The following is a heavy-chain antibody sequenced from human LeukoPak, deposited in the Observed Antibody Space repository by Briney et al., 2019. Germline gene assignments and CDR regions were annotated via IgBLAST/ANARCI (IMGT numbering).Heavy chain of an antibody. D-gene: IGHD5-12*01. CDR3: ARGPGDSGYPWGFDY. CDR2: IYTSGST. V-gene: IGHV4-4*09. J-gene: IGHJ4*02. CDR1: GGSISSYY. Sequence: SETLSLTCTVSGGSISSYYWSWIRQPPGKGLEWIGYIYTSGSTNYNPSLKSRVAISVDTSKNQFSLKLSSVTAADTAVYYCARGPGDSGYPWGFDYWGQGTLVTVSS.